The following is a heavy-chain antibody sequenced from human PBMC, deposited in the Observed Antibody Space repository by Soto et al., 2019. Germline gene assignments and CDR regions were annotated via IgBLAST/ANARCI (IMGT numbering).Heavy chain of an antibody. CDR3: ARGSGDNYGGNPDYYYYGMDV. D-gene: IGHD4-17*01. CDR1: GGTFSSYA. V-gene: IGHV1-69*01. Sequence: QVQLVQSGAEVKKPGSSVKVSCKASGGTFSSYAISWVRQAPGQGLEWMGGIIPIFGTANYAQKFQGRVTITSDESTSTAYMELSSLRSEDTAVYYCARGSGDNYGGNPDYYYYGMDVWGQGTTVTVSS. CDR2: IIPIFGTA. J-gene: IGHJ6*02.